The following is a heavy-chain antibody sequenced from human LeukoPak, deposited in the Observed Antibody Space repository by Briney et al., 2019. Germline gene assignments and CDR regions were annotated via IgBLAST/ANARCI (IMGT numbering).Heavy chain of an antibody. D-gene: IGHD2-2*01. CDR2: ISSNGGST. V-gene: IGHV3-64*04. CDR3: ASPNAGA. CDR1: GFTFSSYA. J-gene: IGHJ5*02. Sequence: GGSLRLSCSASGFTFSSYAMHWVRQAPGKGLEYVSAISSNGGSTYYADSVKGRFTISRDNAQKSLYLQMNSLRDEDTAVYYCASPNAGAWGQGTLVTVSS.